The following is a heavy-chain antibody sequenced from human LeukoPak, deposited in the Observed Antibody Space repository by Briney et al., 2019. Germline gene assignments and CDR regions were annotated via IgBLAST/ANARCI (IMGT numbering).Heavy chain of an antibody. CDR3: AGYNIPYTFEF. D-gene: IGHD1-14*01. Sequence: SGTLSLTCAVSGGSISSSNWWSWVRPPPGEGLEWIGDILHSGDTNYNASLRSRLTISLDKSRSQFSLQLSSVTAADTAVYYCAGYNIPYTFEFWGPGTVVTVSS. J-gene: IGHJ4*02. CDR2: ILHSGDT. CDR1: GGSISSSNW. V-gene: IGHV4-4*02.